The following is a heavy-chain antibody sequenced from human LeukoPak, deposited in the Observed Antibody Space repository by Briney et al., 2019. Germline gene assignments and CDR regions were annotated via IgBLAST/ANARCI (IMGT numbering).Heavy chain of an antibody. Sequence: SETQSLTCAVYGGSFSGYYWSWIRQPPGKGLEWIGEINHSGSTNYNPSLKSRVTISVDTSKNQFSLKLSSVTAADTAVYYCARVGITMVRGRAYYFDYWGQGTLVTVSS. D-gene: IGHD3-10*01. CDR1: GGSFSGYY. CDR3: ARVGITMVRGRAYYFDY. J-gene: IGHJ4*02. CDR2: INHSGST. V-gene: IGHV4-34*01.